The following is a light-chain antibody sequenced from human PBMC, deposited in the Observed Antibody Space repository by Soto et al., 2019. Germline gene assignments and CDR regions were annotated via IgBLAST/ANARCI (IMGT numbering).Light chain of an antibody. CDR3: QQRGKWPST. CDR1: QNIGTY. Sequence: IVLTQSPGTLSLSPGERATLSCRASQNIGTYLAWYQQKLGQAPRLLIYDAYTRATGVGDRFTGSGSATDFSLTITSLEPEDFAVYYCQQRGKWPSTFGPGTKVDI. V-gene: IGKV3-11*01. J-gene: IGKJ2*02. CDR2: DAY.